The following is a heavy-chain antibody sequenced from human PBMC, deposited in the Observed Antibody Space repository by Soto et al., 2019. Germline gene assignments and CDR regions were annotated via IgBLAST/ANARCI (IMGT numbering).Heavy chain of an antibody. Sequence: SETLSLTCTVSGGSISSCGYYWSWIRQHPGKGLEWIGYIYYSGSTYYNPSLKSRVTISVDTSKNQFSLKLSSVTAADTAVYYCARYYGGNFGYWGQGSLVTVSS. CDR2: IYYSGST. V-gene: IGHV4-31*03. J-gene: IGHJ4*02. CDR3: ARYYGGNFGY. D-gene: IGHD4-17*01. CDR1: GGSISSCGYY.